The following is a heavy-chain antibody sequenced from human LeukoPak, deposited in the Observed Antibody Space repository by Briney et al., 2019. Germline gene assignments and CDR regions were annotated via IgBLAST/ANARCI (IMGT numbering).Heavy chain of an antibody. CDR2: IYYSGST. CDR1: GDSISSYY. V-gene: IGHV4-59*01. D-gene: IGHD6-19*01. CDR3: ARSAYSSGWYNY. Sequence: SETLSLTCTVSGDSISSYYWSWIRQPPVKGLEWIGYIYYSGSTNYNPSLKSRVTISVDTCKNQFSLKLSSVTAADTAIYYCARSAYSSGWYNYWGPGTLVTVSS. J-gene: IGHJ4*02.